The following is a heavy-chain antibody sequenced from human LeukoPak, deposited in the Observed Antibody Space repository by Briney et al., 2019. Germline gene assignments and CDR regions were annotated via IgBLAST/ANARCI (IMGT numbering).Heavy chain of an antibody. D-gene: IGHD3-3*01. CDR2: ISGSGGST. V-gene: IGHV3-23*01. CDR1: GFTFSSYA. J-gene: IGHJ5*02. Sequence: GGSLRLSCAAPGFTFSSYAMSWVRQAPGKGLEWVSAISGSGGSTYYADSVKGRFTISRDNSKNTLYLQMNSLRAEDTAVYYCAKVRLGITIFGVIAPPNWFDPWGQGTLVTVSS. CDR3: AKVRLGITIFGVIAPPNWFDP.